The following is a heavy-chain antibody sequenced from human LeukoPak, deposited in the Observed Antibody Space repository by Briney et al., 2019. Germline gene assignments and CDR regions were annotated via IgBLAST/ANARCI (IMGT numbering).Heavy chain of an antibody. D-gene: IGHD2-15*01. V-gene: IGHV3-30*18. CDR1: GFTFSSYG. CDR2: ISYDGSNK. CDR3: AKDARARMNSLSL. Sequence: GRSLRLSCAASGFTFSSYGMHWVRQAPGKGLEWVAVISYDGSNKYYADSVKGRFTISRDNSKNTLYLQMNSLRAEDTAVYYCAKDARARMNSLSLWGRGTLVTVSS. J-gene: IGHJ2*01.